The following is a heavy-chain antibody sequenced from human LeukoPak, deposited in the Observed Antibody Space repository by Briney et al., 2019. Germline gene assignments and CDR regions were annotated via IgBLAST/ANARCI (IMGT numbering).Heavy chain of an antibody. Sequence: ASVKVSCKASGYTFTSYGISWVRQAPGQGLEWMGIINPSGGSTSYAQKFQGRVTMTRDMSTSTVYMELSSLRSEDTAVYYCASRGGYDAHFDYWGQGTLVTVSS. V-gene: IGHV1-46*01. D-gene: IGHD5-12*01. CDR2: INPSGGST. CDR1: GYTFTSYG. CDR3: ASRGGYDAHFDY. J-gene: IGHJ4*02.